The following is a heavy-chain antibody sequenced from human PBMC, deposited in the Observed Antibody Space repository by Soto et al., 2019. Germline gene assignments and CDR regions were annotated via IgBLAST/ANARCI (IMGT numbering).Heavy chain of an antibody. CDR1: GYTFTGYY. CDR3: ARRAVGHYFYYMDV. D-gene: IGHD6-19*01. J-gene: IGHJ6*03. V-gene: IGHV1-2*04. Sequence: QVQLVQSGAEVKKPGASVKVSCKASGYTFTGYYIHWVRQAPGQGLEWMGWINPNSGGTNYAQKCQGWVTMTRDTSISTAYMELSRLRSDDTAVYYCARRAVGHYFYYMDVWGKGTTVTVSS. CDR2: INPNSGGT.